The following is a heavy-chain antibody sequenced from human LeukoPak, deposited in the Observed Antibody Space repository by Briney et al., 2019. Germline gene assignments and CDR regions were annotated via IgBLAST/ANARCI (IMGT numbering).Heavy chain of an antibody. D-gene: IGHD6-25*01. Sequence: SETLSLTCAAYGGSFSGNYWSWIRQPPGKGLEWIGEINHSGSTNYNPSLKSRVTISVDTSKNQFSLKLSSVTAADTAVYYCARDRGYSPFDYWGQGTLVSVSS. J-gene: IGHJ4*02. CDR3: ARDRGYSPFDY. CDR2: INHSGST. V-gene: IGHV4-34*01. CDR1: GGSFSGNY.